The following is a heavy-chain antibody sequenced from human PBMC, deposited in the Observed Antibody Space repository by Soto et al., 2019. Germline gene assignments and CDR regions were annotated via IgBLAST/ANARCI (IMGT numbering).Heavy chain of an antibody. D-gene: IGHD3-10*01. CDR2: VSPPFRTS. J-gene: IGHJ6*02. Sequence: QVQLVQSGAEVKKPGYSVKVPCKTSGVSFNNNGIGWVRQAPGHGLEWMGGVSPPFRTSNYARKFQGRISITADASTGTVNMELSSLTSEDTAQYYCARVLYYGSGSYSPYGMDVWGQGTTFTVSS. V-gene: IGHV1-69*01. CDR1: GVSFNNNG. CDR3: ARVLYYGSGSYSPYGMDV.